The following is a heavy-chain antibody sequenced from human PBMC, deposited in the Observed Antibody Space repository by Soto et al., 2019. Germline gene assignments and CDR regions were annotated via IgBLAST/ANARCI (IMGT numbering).Heavy chain of an antibody. CDR3: AKVGPPHPTFDD. CDR2: ISGSGGST. CDR1: GLTFSSYA. V-gene: IGHV3-23*01. J-gene: IGHJ4*02. D-gene: IGHD3-10*01. Sequence: GYPRHSCGASGLTFSSYAMSRVRQAPGKGLEWVSAISGSGGSTYYADSVRGRFTISRDNSKNTLYLQMNSLRAEDTAVYYCAKVGPPHPTFDDWGQGTLVTVSS.